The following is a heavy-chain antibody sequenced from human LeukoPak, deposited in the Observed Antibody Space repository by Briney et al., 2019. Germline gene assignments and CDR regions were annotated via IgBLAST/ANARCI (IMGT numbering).Heavy chain of an antibody. CDR1: GYSISSGYY. CDR2: IYHSGST. D-gene: IGHD1-20*01. J-gene: IGHJ5*02. CDR3: ARDPDVTGTTVPNWFDP. Sequence: SETLSPTCAVSGYSISSGYYWGWIRQPPGKGLEWIGSIYHSGSTYYNPSLKSRVTISVDTSKNQFSLKLSSVTAADTAVYYCARDPDVTGTTVPNWFDPWGQGTLVTVSS. V-gene: IGHV4-38-2*02.